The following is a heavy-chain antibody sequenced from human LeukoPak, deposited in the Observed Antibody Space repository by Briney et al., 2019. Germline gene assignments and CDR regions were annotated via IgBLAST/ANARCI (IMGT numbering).Heavy chain of an antibody. J-gene: IGHJ6*03. CDR2: INHSGST. Sequence: SETLSLTCAVYGGSFSGYYWSWIRQPPGKGLEWIGEINHSGSTNYNPSLKSRVTISVDTSKNQFSLKLSSVTAADTAVYHCARVFGYSYGFTHYYYYYMDVWGKGTTVTVPS. D-gene: IGHD5-18*01. CDR1: GGSFSGYY. CDR3: ARVFGYSYGFTHYYYYYMDV. V-gene: IGHV4-34*01.